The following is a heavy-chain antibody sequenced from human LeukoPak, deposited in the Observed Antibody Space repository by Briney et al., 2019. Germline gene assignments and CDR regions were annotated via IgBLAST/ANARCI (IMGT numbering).Heavy chain of an antibody. Sequence: SLRLSCAASGFTFSSYAMSWVRQAPGKGLEWVSAISGSGGSTYYADSVKGRFTISRDNSKNTLYLQMNSLRAEDTAVYYCAKGGYYDSSGYYTKRDYFDYWGQGTLVTVSS. D-gene: IGHD3-22*01. CDR3: AKGGYYDSSGYYTKRDYFDY. CDR2: ISGSGGST. J-gene: IGHJ4*02. CDR1: GFTFSSYA. V-gene: IGHV3-23*01.